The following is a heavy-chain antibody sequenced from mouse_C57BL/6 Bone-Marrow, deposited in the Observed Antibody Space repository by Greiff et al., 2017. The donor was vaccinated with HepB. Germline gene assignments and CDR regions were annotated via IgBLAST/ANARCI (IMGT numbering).Heavy chain of an antibody. D-gene: IGHD2-5*01. J-gene: IGHJ4*01. V-gene: IGHV5-12*01. CDR2: ISNGGGST. CDR1: GFTFSDYY. CDR3: ASYSNYTLNYAMDY. Sequence: EVQRVESGGGLVQPGGSLKLSCAASGFTFSDYYMYWVRQTPEKRLEWVAYISNGGGSTYYPDTVKGRFTISRDNAKNTLYLQMSRLKSEDTAMYYCASYSNYTLNYAMDYWGQGTSVTVSS.